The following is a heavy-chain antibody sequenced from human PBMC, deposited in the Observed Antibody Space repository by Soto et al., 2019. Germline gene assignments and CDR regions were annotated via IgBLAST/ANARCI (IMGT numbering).Heavy chain of an antibody. CDR3: ARDYYYDSSGSGFDY. CDR2: INPNNGAT. Sequence: ASVKVSCKASGYTFTGYYMHWVRQAPGQGLEWMGWINPNNGATKYAQKFQDWVTMTRDTSISTAYMELSRLRSDDTAVYYCARDYYYDSSGSGFDYWGQGTLVTVSS. J-gene: IGHJ4*02. CDR1: GYTFTGYY. V-gene: IGHV1-2*04. D-gene: IGHD3-22*01.